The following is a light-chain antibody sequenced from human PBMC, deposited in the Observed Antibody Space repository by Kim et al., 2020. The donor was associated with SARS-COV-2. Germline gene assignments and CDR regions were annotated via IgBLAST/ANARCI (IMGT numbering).Light chain of an antibody. CDR1: QSVSSF. J-gene: IGKJ5*01. Sequence: LSPGASATLSCRASQSVSSFLAWYQQKPGQAPRLLISETSKRATCVPARFSGSGTGTDFTLSISSLELDDFAVYYCQQRSKWPPTFGQGTRLEIK. CDR2: ETS. CDR3: QQRSKWPPT. V-gene: IGKV3-11*01.